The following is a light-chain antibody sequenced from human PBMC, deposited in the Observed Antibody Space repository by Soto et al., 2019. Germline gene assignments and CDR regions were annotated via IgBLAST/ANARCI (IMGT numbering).Light chain of an antibody. V-gene: IGKV3D-15*01. J-gene: IGKJ1*01. CDR1: QSISSD. CDR3: QQYHTSPLT. Sequence: EIVMTQSPATLSVSPGERATLSCRASQSISSDLAWSQQKPGQPPRLLIYGATSRATGIPGRFSGSGSGTDFTLTISRLEPEDFALYYCQQYHTSPLTFGQGTKV. CDR2: GAT.